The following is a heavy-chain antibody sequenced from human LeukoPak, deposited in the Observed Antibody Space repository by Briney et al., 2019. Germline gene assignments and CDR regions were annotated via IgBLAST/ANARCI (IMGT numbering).Heavy chain of an antibody. Sequence: GGSLRLSCAASGFTFSSYAMHWVRQAPGKGLEWVAVISYDGSNKYYADSVKGRFTISRDNSKNTLYLQMNSLRAEDTAVYYCASQKQRVNLDAFYIWGQGTMVTVAS. V-gene: IGHV3-30-3*01. CDR3: ASQKQRVNLDAFYI. J-gene: IGHJ3*02. D-gene: IGHD6-13*01. CDR2: ISYDGSNK. CDR1: GFTFSSYA.